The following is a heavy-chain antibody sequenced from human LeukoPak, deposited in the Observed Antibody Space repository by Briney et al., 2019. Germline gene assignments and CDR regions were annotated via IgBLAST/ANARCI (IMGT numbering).Heavy chain of an antibody. CDR2: IKQDGSAK. J-gene: IGHJ4*02. CDR1: GFTFSSSA. Sequence: GGSLRLSCAASGFTFSSSAMNWVRQAPGKGLEWVANIKQDGSAKYYVDSVKGRLTISRDNAKSLLYLQMNSLRAEDAAVYYCAGGQGFLIDYWGQGTLVTVSS. CDR3: AGGQGFLIDY. V-gene: IGHV3-7*01. D-gene: IGHD3-3*01.